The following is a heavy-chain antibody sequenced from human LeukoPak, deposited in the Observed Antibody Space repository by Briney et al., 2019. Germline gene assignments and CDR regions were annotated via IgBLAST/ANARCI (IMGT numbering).Heavy chain of an antibody. CDR3: ARDIDWGFDY. CDR2: ISGGSTITD. D-gene: IGHD7-27*01. Sequence: GGSLRLSCAASGFTFSSNSMNWVRQAPGKGLEWVSYISGGSTITDFYADSVEGRFTISRDNAKNSLYLQMNSLRDEDTALYYCARDIDWGFDYWGQGTLVTVSS. CDR1: GFTFSSNS. V-gene: IGHV3-48*02. J-gene: IGHJ4*02.